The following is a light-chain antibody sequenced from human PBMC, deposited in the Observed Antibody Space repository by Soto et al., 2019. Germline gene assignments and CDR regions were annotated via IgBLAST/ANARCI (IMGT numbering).Light chain of an antibody. CDR3: QQRASWPPFT. Sequence: EIVLAQSPATLSLSPGERATLSCRASQDISNLLAWYQQRPGQAPRLLIYDASNRATGIPARFSGSGSGTDFTLTIVGLEPDDFAIYYCQQRASWPPFTFGQGTKLEV. J-gene: IGKJ2*01. CDR2: DAS. CDR1: QDISNL. V-gene: IGKV3-11*01.